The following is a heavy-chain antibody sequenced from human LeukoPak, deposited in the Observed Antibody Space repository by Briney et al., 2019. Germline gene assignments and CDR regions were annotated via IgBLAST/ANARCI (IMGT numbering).Heavy chain of an antibody. V-gene: IGHV3-11*01. Sequence: GGSLRLPCAASGFSFSDSYMSWIRRAPGQGLEWLSYIKSSDTSTFYADSVKGRFTVSRDNAKNSLYLQMNSLRAEDTAVYYCARRGNMSSHAFDIWGQGTVVTVSS. CDR1: GFSFSDSY. CDR2: IKSSDTST. J-gene: IGHJ3*02. D-gene: IGHD2/OR15-2a*01. CDR3: ARRGNMSSHAFDI.